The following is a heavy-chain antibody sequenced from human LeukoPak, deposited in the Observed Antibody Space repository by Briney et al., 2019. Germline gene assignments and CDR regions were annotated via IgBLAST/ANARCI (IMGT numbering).Heavy chain of an antibody. CDR1: GFTFSSYS. Sequence: GGSLRLSCAASGFTFSSYSMNWVRQAPGKGLEWVSSISSSSSYIYYADSVKGRFTISRDNAKNSLYLQMNSLRAEDTAVYYCARGYCSSTSCRGLDYWGQGTLVTVSS. J-gene: IGHJ4*02. CDR3: ARGYCSSTSCRGLDY. D-gene: IGHD2-2*01. CDR2: ISSSSSYI. V-gene: IGHV3-21*01.